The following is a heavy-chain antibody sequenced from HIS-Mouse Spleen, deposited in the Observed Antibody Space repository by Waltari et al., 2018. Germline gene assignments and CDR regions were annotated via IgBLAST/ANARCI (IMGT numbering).Heavy chain of an antibody. D-gene: IGHD6-13*01. Sequence: QLQLQESGPGLVKPSETLSLTCTVSGGSISSSSYYWGGIRQPPGKGLEWIGSFYYRGRTSYNPALKSRVTISVDTSKNQFSLKLSSVTAADTAVYYCAREIPYSSSWYDWYFDLWGRGTLVTVSS. CDR3: AREIPYSSSWYDWYFDL. J-gene: IGHJ2*01. CDR1: GGSISSSSYY. V-gene: IGHV4-39*07. CDR2: FYYRGRT.